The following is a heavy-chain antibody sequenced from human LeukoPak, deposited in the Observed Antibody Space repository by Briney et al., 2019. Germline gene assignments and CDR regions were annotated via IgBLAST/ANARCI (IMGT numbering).Heavy chain of an antibody. CDR3: ARGGGYSYGSLVY. Sequence: GGALRLSCAASGFTFSSYWMHWVRQAPGKGLVWVSHINGDGSTTSYADSVKGRFTISRDNAKMALDLQMSSLRAEDTAVYYCARGGGYSYGSLVYWGQGSLVTVSS. J-gene: IGHJ4*02. CDR2: INGDGSTT. V-gene: IGHV3-74*01. D-gene: IGHD5-18*01. CDR1: GFTFSSYW.